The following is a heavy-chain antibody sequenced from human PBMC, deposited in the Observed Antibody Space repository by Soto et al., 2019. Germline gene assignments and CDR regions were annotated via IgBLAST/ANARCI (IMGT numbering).Heavy chain of an antibody. D-gene: IGHD4-17*01. CDR1: GFTFSSYS. CDR2: ISSSSSYI. CDR3: ARGDYGDYSFPFDY. V-gene: IGHV3-21*01. Sequence: SLRLSCAASGFTFSSYSMNWVRQAPGKGLEWVSSISSSSSYIYYADSVKGRFTISRDNAKNSLYLQMNSLRAEDTAVYYCARGDYGDYSFPFDYWGQGTLVTVSS. J-gene: IGHJ4*02.